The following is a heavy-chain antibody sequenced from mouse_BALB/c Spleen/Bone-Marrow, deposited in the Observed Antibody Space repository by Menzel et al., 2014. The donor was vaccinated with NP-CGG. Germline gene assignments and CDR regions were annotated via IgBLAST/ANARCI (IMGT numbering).Heavy chain of an antibody. CDR2: INPGSGGT. D-gene: IGHD2-4*01. J-gene: IGHJ2*01. CDR1: GYAFTNYL. CDR3: ARREDYDLDY. Sequence: VKLMESGAELVRPGTSVKVSCKASGYAFTNYLIEWVKQRPGQGLEWIGVINPGSGGTNYNEKFKGKATLTADKSSSTAYMQLSSLTSDDSAVHFCARREDYDLDYWGQGTTLTVSS. V-gene: IGHV1-54*01.